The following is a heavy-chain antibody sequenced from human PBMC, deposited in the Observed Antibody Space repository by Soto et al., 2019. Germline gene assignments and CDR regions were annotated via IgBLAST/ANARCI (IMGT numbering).Heavy chain of an antibody. Sequence: PGGSLRLSCAASGFTFSNNAIHWVRQAPCKGLEWVAVISYDGISKFYAASVKGRFTLSRDNSENTLYLQMNSLRAEDTAVYFCARASGTYSHDSFDIWGQGTMVTVSS. CDR1: GFTFSNNA. CDR3: ARASGTYSHDSFDI. D-gene: IGHD1-26*01. CDR2: ISYDGISK. J-gene: IGHJ3*02. V-gene: IGHV3-30*04.